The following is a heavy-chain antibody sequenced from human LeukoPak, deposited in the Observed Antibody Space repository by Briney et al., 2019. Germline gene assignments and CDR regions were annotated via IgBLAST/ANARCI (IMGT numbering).Heavy chain of an antibody. CDR3: TTDRGGMGDWFDP. V-gene: IGHV3-15*01. D-gene: IGHD3-16*01. J-gene: IGHJ5*02. CDR2: IKSKTDGGTT. Sequence: GGSLRLSCAASGFTFSNAWMSWVRQAPGKGLEWVGRIKSKTDGGTTDYAAPVKGRFTISRDDSKNTLYLQMNSLKTEDTAVYYCTTDRGGMGDWFDPWGQGTLVTVSS. CDR1: GFTFSNAW.